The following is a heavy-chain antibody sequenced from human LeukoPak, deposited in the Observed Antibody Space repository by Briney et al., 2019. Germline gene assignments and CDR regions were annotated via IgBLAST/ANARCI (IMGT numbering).Heavy chain of an antibody. CDR1: GYTFTGYY. CDR3: ARDLRVYYYGSGSPPFDY. V-gene: IGHV1-2*02. CDR2: INPNSGGT. Sequence: GASVTVSCTASGYTFTGYYMHWVRQAPGQGLEWMGWINPNSGGTNYQGRVTMTRDTSISTAYMELSRLRSDDTAVYYCARDLRVYYYGSGSPPFDYWGQGTLVTVSS. J-gene: IGHJ4*02. D-gene: IGHD3-10*01.